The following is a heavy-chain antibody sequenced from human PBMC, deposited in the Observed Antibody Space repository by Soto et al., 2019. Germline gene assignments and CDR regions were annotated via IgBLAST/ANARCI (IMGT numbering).Heavy chain of an antibody. CDR2: AFYTGST. D-gene: IGHD1-26*01. Sequence: PSETLSLTCSVSGVSVSGGTYCWSWVRQPPGKGLEWIGYAFYTGSTKYNPSLNRRVTISVDTSRNQFSLNLRSVTAADTAVYYCARGAPPWWVGAKTFDYWGQGALVTVS. CDR1: GVSVSGGTYC. CDR3: ARGAPPWWVGAKTFDY. J-gene: IGHJ4*02. V-gene: IGHV4-61*01.